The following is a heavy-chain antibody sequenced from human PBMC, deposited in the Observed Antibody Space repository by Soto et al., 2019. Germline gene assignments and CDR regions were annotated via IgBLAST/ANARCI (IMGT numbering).Heavy chain of an antibody. CDR1: GGTFSSYA. V-gene: IGHV1-69*01. Sequence: QVQLVQSGAEVKKPGSSVKVSCKASGGTFSSYAISWVRQAPGQVLEWMGGIIPIFGTANYAQKFQGRVTITADESTSTAYMELSSLRSEDTAVYYCVRLETGYYRGILNWFDPWGQGTLVTVSS. D-gene: IGHD3-9*01. CDR3: VRLETGYYRGILNWFDP. CDR2: IIPIFGTA. J-gene: IGHJ5*02.